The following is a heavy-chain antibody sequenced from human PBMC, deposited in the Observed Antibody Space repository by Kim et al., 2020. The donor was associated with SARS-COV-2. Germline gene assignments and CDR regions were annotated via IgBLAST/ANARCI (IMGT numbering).Heavy chain of an antibody. CDR2: ISSSSSYT. Sequence: GGSLRLSCAASGFTFSDYYMSWIRQAPGKGLEWVSYISSSSSYTNYADSVQGRFTISRDNAKNSLYLQMNSLRAEDTAVYYCARDGVVGARNDYWGQGTLVTVSS. V-gene: IGHV3-11*05. D-gene: IGHD1-26*01. CDR3: ARDGVVGARNDY. J-gene: IGHJ4*02. CDR1: GFTFSDYY.